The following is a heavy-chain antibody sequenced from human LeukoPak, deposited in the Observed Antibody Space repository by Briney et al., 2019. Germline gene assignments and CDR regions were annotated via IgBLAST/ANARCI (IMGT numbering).Heavy chain of an antibody. CDR2: ISGSGDST. D-gene: IGHD6-19*01. CDR3: AKGQVGWYYFTMDV. CDR1: GFTFFTLA. Sequence: GGAPRISCAAPGFTFFTLALRWGPPGPGEGLGGGSAISGSGDSTYYADSVKGRFTISGDNSKNTLYLQMNSLRAEDTAVYYCAKGQVGWYYFTMDVWGQGTTVTVSS. J-gene: IGHJ6*02. V-gene: IGHV3-23*01.